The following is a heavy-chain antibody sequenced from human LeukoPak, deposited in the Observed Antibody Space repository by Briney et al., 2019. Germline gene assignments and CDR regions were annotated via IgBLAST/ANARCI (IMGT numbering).Heavy chain of an antibody. CDR1: GFTFRSYA. CDR2: ISYDGSNK. D-gene: IGHD3-22*01. CDR3: ARDRGYYDSRYYYGMDV. J-gene: IGHJ6*02. Sequence: GGSLRLSCAASGFTFRSYAMHWVRQAPGKGLEWVAVISYDGSNKYYADSVKGRFTISRDNSKNTLYLQMNSLRAEDTAVYYCARDRGYYDSRYYYGMDVWGQGTTVTVSS. V-gene: IGHV3-30-3*01.